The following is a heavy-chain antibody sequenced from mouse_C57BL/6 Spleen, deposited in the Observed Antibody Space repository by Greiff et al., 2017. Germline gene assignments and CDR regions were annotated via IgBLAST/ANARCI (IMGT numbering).Heavy chain of an antibody. J-gene: IGHJ1*03. CDR3: TRSDYGSSYFSYWYFDV. D-gene: IGHD1-1*01. Sequence: VQLQQSGAELVRPGASVTLSCKASGYTFTDYEMHWVKQTPVHGLEWIGAIDPETGGTAYNQKFKGKAILTADKSSSTAYMELRSLTSEDSAVYYCTRSDYGSSYFSYWYFDVWGTGTTVTVSS. V-gene: IGHV1-15*01. CDR1: GYTFTDYE. CDR2: IDPETGGT.